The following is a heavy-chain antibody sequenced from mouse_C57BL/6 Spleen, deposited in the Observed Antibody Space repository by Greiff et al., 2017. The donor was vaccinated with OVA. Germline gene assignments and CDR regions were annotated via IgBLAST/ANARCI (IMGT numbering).Heavy chain of an antibody. V-gene: IGHV14-2*01. J-gene: IGHJ3*01. CDR1: GFNIKDYY. CDR3: ASCYYQASFAY. D-gene: IGHD2-1*01. Sequence: VQLQQSGAELVKPGASVKLSCTASGFNIKDYYMHWVKQRTEQGLEWIGRIDPEDGETKYAPNFQGKATITADTSSNTAYLQLSSLTSEDTDVYYGASCYYQASFAYWGQGTLVTVSS. CDR2: IDPEDGET.